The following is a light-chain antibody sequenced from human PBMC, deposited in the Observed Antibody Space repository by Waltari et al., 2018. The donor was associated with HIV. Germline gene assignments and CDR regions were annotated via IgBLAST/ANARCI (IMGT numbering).Light chain of an antibody. CDR3: SSYTSSSLVV. J-gene: IGLJ2*01. CDR1: SSDVGGYNY. CDR2: EVS. Sequence: QSALTQPASVSGSPGQSITIPCTGTSSDVGGYNYVSWYQPHPGKAPKLMIYEVSNRPSGVSNRFSCSKSGNTASLTISGLQAEDEADYYCSSYTSSSLVVFGGGTKLTVL. V-gene: IGLV2-14*01.